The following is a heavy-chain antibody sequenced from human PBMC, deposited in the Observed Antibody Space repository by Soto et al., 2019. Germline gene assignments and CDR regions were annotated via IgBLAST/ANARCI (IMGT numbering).Heavy chain of an antibody. D-gene: IGHD6-6*01. CDR2: IYYTGNA. CDR3: ARLGAQQLVPTSTFDV. Sequence: QLQLQESGPGLVKPSETLSLICTVSGGSISNSCYFWGWIRQSPGEGLVWLGTIYYTGNAYYNPSLKSRATISIHTPKPQSSLTLPYVTAADTAKYDCARLGAQQLVPTSTFDVWGQGTTVIVS. CDR1: GGSISNSCYF. V-gene: IGHV4-39*01. J-gene: IGHJ6*02.